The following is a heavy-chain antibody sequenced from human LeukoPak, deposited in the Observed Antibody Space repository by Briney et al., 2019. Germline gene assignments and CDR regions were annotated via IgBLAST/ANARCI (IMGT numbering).Heavy chain of an antibody. CDR1: GFTFDDYA. J-gene: IGHJ3*02. D-gene: IGHD1-20*01. V-gene: IGHV3-9*03. CDR3: AKSGITGPTSGAFDI. CDR2: ISWNSGSI. Sequence: PGRSLRLSCAASGFTFDDYAMHWVRQAPGKGLEWVSGISWNSGSIGYADSVKGRFTISRDNAKNSLYLQMNSLRAEDMALYYCAKSGITGPTSGAFDIWGQGTMVTVSS.